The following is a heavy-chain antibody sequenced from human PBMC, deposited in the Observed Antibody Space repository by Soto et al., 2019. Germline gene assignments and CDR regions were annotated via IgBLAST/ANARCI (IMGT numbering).Heavy chain of an antibody. D-gene: IGHD3-10*01. V-gene: IGHV6-1*01. Sequence: SQTLSLTCVISGDSVSSNSAAWNWIRQSPSRGLEWLGRTYYRSKWYNDYAISVKSRITINPDTSKNQFSLQLNSVTPEDTAVYHCARAVITMVRGVITTDYYYYGMDVWGQGTTVTVSS. CDR1: GDSVSSNSAA. CDR2: TYYRSKWYN. J-gene: IGHJ6*02. CDR3: ARAVITMVRGVITTDYYYYGMDV.